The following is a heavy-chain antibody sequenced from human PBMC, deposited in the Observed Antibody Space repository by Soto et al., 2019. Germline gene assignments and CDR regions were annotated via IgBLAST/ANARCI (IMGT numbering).Heavy chain of an antibody. CDR3: ARLGRFLEWVKPPPYGMDV. CDR1: GYSFTSPW. D-gene: IGHD3-3*01. J-gene: IGHJ6*02. Sequence: GESLKISCKGSGYSFTSPWIGWVPQMPGKSLEWMGIIYPGDSDTRYSPSFQGQVTISADKSISTAYLQWSSLKASDTAMYYCARLGRFLEWVKPPPYGMDVWGQMTPETVSS. V-gene: IGHV5-51*01. CDR2: IYPGDSDT.